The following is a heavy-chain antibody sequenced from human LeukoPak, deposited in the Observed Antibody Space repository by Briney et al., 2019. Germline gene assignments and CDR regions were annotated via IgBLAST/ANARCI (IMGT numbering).Heavy chain of an antibody. D-gene: IGHD5-12*01. CDR1: GFTFSSYW. V-gene: IGHV3-74*01. CDR2: INGDGRNI. CDR3: TRDLRGYSGYDVGY. J-gene: IGHJ4*02. Sequence: GGSLRLSCVASGFTFSSYWMHWVRQDPRKGLVWVSRINGDGRNINYADSVRGRFTISRDNAKNTLYLQMNTLRVEDTAVYYCTRDLRGYSGYDVGYWGQGTLVTVSS.